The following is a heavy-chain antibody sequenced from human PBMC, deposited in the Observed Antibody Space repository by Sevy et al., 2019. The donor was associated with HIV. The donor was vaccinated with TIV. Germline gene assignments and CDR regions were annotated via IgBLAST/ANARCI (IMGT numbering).Heavy chain of an antibody. CDR3: ARVAVSYCTNDCYHRFDY. D-gene: IGHD2-8*01. J-gene: IGHJ4*02. Sequence: GGSLRLSCAVSGFSFSHYAFHWVRQAPGKGLEWVSLISYDGTYKNYADSVKGRFTISRDNSKNTLYLQMNSLRVNDTAVYYCARVAVSYCTNDCYHRFDYWGPGALVTVSS. CDR2: ISYDGTYK. V-gene: IGHV3-30-3*01. CDR1: GFSFSHYA.